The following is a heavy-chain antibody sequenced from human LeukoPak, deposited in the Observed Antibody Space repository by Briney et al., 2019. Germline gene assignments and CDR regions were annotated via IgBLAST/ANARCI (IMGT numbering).Heavy chain of an antibody. CDR2: LSGSGGTT. CDR1: GFTFSSYA. Sequence: GGSLRLSCAASGFTFSSYAMSWVRQAPGKGLEWVSGLSGSGGTTYYADSVKGRFTISRDNSKNTYLQMNSLRAEDTAAYYCAKDSRSTLPRGRLDYWGQGTLVTVSS. V-gene: IGHV3-23*01. D-gene: IGHD2-21*02. J-gene: IGHJ4*02. CDR3: AKDSRSTLPRGRLDY.